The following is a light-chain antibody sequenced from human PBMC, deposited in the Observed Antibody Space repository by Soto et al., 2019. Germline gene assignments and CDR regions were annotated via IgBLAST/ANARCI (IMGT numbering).Light chain of an antibody. J-gene: IGLJ2*01. CDR2: SNN. CDR1: SSNIGSNT. Sequence: QSVLTQPPSASGTPGQRVTISCSGSSSNIGSNTVKWYQQLPGTDPKLLIYSNNQRPSGVPDRFSGSKSGTSASLAISGLQSEDEDDYYCAAWDDSLNGLVFGGGTKVTVL. V-gene: IGLV1-44*01. CDR3: AAWDDSLNGLV.